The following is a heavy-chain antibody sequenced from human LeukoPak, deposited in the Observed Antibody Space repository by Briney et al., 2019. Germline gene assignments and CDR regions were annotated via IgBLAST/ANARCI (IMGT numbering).Heavy chain of an antibody. J-gene: IGHJ5*02. D-gene: IGHD3-22*01. CDR2: ISAYNGNT. Sequence: GASVKVSCKASGYTFTSYGISWVRQAPGQGLEWMGWISAYNGNTNYAQKLQGRVTMTTDTSTSTAYMELRSLRSDDTAVYYCARDLYYYDSSGYLSWFDPWDQGTLVTVSS. CDR3: ARDLYYYDSSGYLSWFDP. CDR1: GYTFTSYG. V-gene: IGHV1-18*01.